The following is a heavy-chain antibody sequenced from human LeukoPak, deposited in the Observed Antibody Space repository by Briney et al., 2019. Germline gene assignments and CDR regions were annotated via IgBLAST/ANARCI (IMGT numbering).Heavy chain of an antibody. V-gene: IGHV5-51*01. Sequence: HGESLKISCEGSGYSFTSYWIGWVRQTPGKGLEWMGIIYPGDSDTRYSPSFQGQVTISADKSISTAYLQWSSLKASDTAMYYCARQHRSIAGAPGYWGQGTLVTVSS. CDR2: IYPGDSDT. D-gene: IGHD1-26*01. CDR3: ARQHRSIAGAPGY. J-gene: IGHJ4*02. CDR1: GYSFTSYW.